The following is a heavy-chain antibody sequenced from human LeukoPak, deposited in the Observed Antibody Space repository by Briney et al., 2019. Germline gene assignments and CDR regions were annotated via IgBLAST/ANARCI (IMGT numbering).Heavy chain of an antibody. D-gene: IGHD3-10*01. CDR1: GFTFTSCA. J-gene: IGHJ4*02. CDR2: IVVGSGNT. Sequence: GPSVKVSCRASGFTFTSCAMQWVRQARGQRREGIGWIVVGSGNTNYAQKFQERVTITRDMSTSTAYMELSSLRSEDTAVYYCAADKFGGYYFDYWGQGTLVTVSS. V-gene: IGHV1-58*02. CDR3: AADKFGGYYFDY.